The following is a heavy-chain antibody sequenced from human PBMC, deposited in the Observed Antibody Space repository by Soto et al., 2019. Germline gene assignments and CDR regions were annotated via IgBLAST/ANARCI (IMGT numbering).Heavy chain of an antibody. CDR2: ISWNSGSI. D-gene: IGHD5-12*01. CDR3: VKGQEYSGYDLGDFFDI. V-gene: IGHV3-9*01. CDR1: GFTFDDYA. J-gene: IGHJ3*02. Sequence: GGSLRLSCAASGFTFDDYAMHWVRQAPGKGLEWVSGISWNSGSIGYADSVKGRFTISRDNAKNSLYLQMNSLRAEDTALYYCVKGQEYSGYDLGDFFDIWGQGIMVTVSS.